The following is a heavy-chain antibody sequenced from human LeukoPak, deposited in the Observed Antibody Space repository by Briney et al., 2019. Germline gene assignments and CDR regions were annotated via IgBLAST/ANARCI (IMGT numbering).Heavy chain of an antibody. CDR3: ARLEDYSNSVGDYTTFFLDY. D-gene: IGHD3-22*01. V-gene: IGHV3-7*01. CDR2: MNQEGSEK. Sequence: PGGSLRLSCAASGFSFSLYWMSWVRQAPGKGLERVAKMNQEGSEKYYVDSVKGRFTISRDKNSVYLQLNNLRAEDTAVYYCARLEDYSNSVGDYTTFFLDYWGQGTLVTVSS. CDR1: GFSFSLYW. J-gene: IGHJ4*02.